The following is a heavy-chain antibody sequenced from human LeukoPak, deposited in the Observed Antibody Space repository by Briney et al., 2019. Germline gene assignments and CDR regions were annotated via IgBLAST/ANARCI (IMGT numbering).Heavy chain of an antibody. V-gene: IGHV3-23*01. CDR3: ARSNFLIAAALPLGSYYFDY. CDR1: GFTFSSYA. D-gene: IGHD6-13*01. Sequence: PGRSLRLSCAASGFTFSSYAMSWVRQAPGKGLEWVSAISGSGGSTYYADSVKGRFTISRDNSKNTLYLQMNSLRAEDTAVYYCARSNFLIAAALPLGSYYFDYWGQGTLVTVSS. J-gene: IGHJ4*02. CDR2: ISGSGGST.